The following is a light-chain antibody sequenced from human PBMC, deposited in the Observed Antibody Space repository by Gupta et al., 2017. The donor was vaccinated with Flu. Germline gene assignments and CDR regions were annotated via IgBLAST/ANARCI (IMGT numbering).Light chain of an antibody. J-gene: IGLJ3*02. CDR3: VVYMSSGISWV. Sequence: QTVVTQEPSFSVSPGGTVPLTGGLSSGSVSTSHYPSWFQQTPGQTPRTLIYGTDTRSSGVPARFSGSTLVNKAALTITGAQADDESDYYCVVYMSSGISWVFGGGTKLTVL. CDR1: SGSVSTSHY. CDR2: GTD. V-gene: IGLV8-61*01.